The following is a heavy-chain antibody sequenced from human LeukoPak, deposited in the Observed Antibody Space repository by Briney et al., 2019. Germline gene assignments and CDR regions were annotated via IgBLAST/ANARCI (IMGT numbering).Heavy chain of an antibody. CDR3: ARGRSPDYWYFDP. Sequence: GGSLRLSCAASGFPFSSYWMSWVRQAPGKGLAWVANIKEDGTEKNYVDSVKGRFTISRDNSKNTLYLEMNSLRAGDTAVYYCARGRSPDYWYFDPWGRGTLVTVSS. CDR2: IKEDGTEK. CDR1: GFPFSSYW. V-gene: IGHV3-7*01. J-gene: IGHJ2*01.